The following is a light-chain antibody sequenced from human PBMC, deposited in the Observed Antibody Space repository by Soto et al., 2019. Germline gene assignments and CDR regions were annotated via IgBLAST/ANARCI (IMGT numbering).Light chain of an antibody. Sequence: DIQMTQSPSSLSSSVGDRVTITCRASQSISNYLNWYQQKPGKAPNLLIYDASSLQSGVPSRFSGSGSGTDFTLTISRLQPEDFATYYCQQSYSTPPGTFGQGTKLEIK. CDR2: DAS. J-gene: IGKJ2*01. V-gene: IGKV1-39*01. CDR1: QSISNY. CDR3: QQSYSTPPGT.